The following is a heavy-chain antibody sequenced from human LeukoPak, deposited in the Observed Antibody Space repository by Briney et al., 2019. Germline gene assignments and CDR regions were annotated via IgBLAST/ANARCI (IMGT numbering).Heavy chain of an antibody. CDR1: GGSMSSSSYY. V-gene: IGHV4-39*07. CDR3: ARGTLGYYYYYMDV. Sequence: SETLSLTCTVSGGSMSSSSYYWGWIRQPPGKGLEWIGSIYYSGSTYYSPSLKSRVTISVDTSKNQFSLKLSSVTAADTAVYYCARGTLGYYYYYMDVWGKGTTVTVSS. CDR2: IYYSGST. D-gene: IGHD3-16*01. J-gene: IGHJ6*03.